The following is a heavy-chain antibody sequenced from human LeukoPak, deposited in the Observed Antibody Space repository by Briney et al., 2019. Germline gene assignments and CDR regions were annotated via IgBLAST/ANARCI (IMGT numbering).Heavy chain of an antibody. J-gene: IGHJ4*02. CDR2: IYYSGST. CDR1: GGSISSSRYY. CDR3: AFRSYRGYYFDY. Sequence: SETLSLTCTVSGGSISSSRYYWGWIRQPPGKGLEWIGSIYYSGSTYYDSSLKSRVTISVDTSKNQFSLKLSSVTAADTAVYYCAFRSYRGYYFDYWGQGTLVTVSS. D-gene: IGHD1-26*01. V-gene: IGHV4-39*01.